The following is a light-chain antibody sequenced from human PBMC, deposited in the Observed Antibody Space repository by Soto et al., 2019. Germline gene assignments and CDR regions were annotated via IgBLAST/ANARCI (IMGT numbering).Light chain of an antibody. CDR1: QSVTSNS. CDR2: DAS. Sequence: EIVLTQSPGTLSLSPGERATLSCRASQSVTSNSLAWYQHKLGQAPRLRIYDASSRANGIPDRFSGSGSGTDFSLTIGRREPEDFAVYFCQQFGTSPGTFGPGTKWISN. J-gene: IGKJ3*01. V-gene: IGKV3-20*01. CDR3: QQFGTSPGT.